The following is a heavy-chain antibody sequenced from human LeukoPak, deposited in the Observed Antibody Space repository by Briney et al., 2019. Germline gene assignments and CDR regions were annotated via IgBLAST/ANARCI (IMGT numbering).Heavy chain of an antibody. CDR3: ARLDGERPDY. CDR2: SMYYSGST. V-gene: IGHV4-34*01. CDR1: GGSFSGYY. Sequence: KPSETLSLTCAVYGGSFSGYYWSWIRQPPGKGLEWIGSSMYYSGSTYYNPSLKSRVTISVDTSNNQFSLKLTSVTAADTAVYYCARLDGERPDYWGQGTLVTVSS. D-gene: IGHD4-17*01. J-gene: IGHJ4*02.